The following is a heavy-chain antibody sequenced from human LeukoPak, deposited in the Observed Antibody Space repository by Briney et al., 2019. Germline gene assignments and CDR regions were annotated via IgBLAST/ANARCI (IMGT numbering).Heavy chain of an antibody. CDR1: GYTFTGYY. Sequence: ASVKVSCKASGYTFTGYYMHWVRQAPGQGLEWMGWINPNSGGTNYAQKFQGRVTMTRDTSISTAYMELSRLRSDDTAVYYCARDSGVVTPFYDYWGQGTLVTVSS. D-gene: IGHD2-21*02. V-gene: IGHV1-2*02. CDR3: ARDSGVVTPFYDY. J-gene: IGHJ4*02. CDR2: INPNSGGT.